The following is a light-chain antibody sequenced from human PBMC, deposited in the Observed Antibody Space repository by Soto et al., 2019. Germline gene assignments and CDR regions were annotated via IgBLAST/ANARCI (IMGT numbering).Light chain of an antibody. CDR1: QSISSY. CDR2: AAS. Sequence: DIQMTQSPSSLSASLGDRVTITCRASQSISSYLNWYQQKPGKAAKLLLYAASSLQSGVPTRFSGSGSGTDFTLTISSLQHEDFVTYYYQQSYSTPWTFGQGTKVEIK. J-gene: IGKJ1*01. CDR3: QQSYSTPWT. V-gene: IGKV1-39*01.